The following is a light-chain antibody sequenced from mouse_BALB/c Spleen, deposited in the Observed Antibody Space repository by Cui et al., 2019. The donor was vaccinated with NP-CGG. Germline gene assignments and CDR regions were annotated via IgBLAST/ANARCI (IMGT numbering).Light chain of an antibody. CDR1: TGAVTTNNY. V-gene: IGLV1*01. CDR2: GTN. Sequence: QAGVTRKSALTTSRGETVTLTCRSSTGAVTTNNYANWVQEKPDHLFTGLIGGTNNRAPGVPARFSGSLIGDKAALTITGAQTEDEAIYFCALWYSNHWVFGGGTKLTVL. J-gene: IGLJ1*01. CDR3: ALWYSNHWV.